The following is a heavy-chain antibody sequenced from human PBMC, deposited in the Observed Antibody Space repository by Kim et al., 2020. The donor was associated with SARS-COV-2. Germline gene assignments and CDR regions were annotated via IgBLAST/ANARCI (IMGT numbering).Heavy chain of an antibody. CDR1: GGSISSYY. J-gene: IGHJ4*02. CDR3: AREVVTTGFDY. Sequence: SETLSLTCTVSGGSISSYYWSWIRQPPGKGLEWIGYIYYSGSTNYNPSLKSRVTISVDTSKNQFSLKLSSVTAADTAVYYCAREVVTTGFDYWGQGTLVTVSS. V-gene: IGHV4-59*01. CDR2: IYYSGST. D-gene: IGHD4-17*01.